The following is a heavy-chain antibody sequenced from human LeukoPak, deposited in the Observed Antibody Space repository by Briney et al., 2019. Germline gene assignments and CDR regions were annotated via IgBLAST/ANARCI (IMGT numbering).Heavy chain of an antibody. V-gene: IGHV1-8*01. D-gene: IGHD2-8*01. CDR2: MNPNSGNT. CDR1: GYTFTSYD. Sequence: GASVKVSCKASGYTFTSYDINWVRQATGQGLEWMGWMNPNSGNTGYAQKFQGRVTMTRNTSISTAYMELSSLRSADTAVYYCARGTNPGNYWYFDLWGRGTLVTVSS. J-gene: IGHJ2*01. CDR3: ARGTNPGNYWYFDL.